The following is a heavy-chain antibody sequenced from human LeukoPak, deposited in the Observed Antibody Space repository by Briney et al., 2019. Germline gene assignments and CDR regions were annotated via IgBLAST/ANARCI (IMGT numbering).Heavy chain of an antibody. Sequence: GGSLRLSCAGSGFTFSSVWMTWFRQAPGKGLEWVANIKQDGSEKDYVDSVKGRFTISRDNARNSLYLQMNSLRAEDTAVYYCARDQLTGGRAPWGQGTLVTVFS. V-gene: IGHV3-7*01. CDR3: ARDQLTGGRAP. CDR1: GFTFSSVW. CDR2: IKQDGSEK. J-gene: IGHJ5*02. D-gene: IGHD3-10*01.